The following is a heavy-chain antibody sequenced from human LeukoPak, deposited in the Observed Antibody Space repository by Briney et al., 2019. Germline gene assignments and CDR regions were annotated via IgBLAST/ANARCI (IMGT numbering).Heavy chain of an antibody. CDR3: ARLAYSSSSVHDAFDI. CDR2: IYPGDSDT. J-gene: IGHJ3*02. CDR1: GYSFTTSW. V-gene: IGHV5-51*01. D-gene: IGHD6-6*01. Sequence: GESLKISCKGSGYSFTTSWIAWVRQMPGKGLEWMGIIYPGDSDTIYSPSFQGQVTFSADKSLTTAYLQWSSLKASDTAMYYCARLAYSSSSVHDAFDIWGQGTMVTVSS.